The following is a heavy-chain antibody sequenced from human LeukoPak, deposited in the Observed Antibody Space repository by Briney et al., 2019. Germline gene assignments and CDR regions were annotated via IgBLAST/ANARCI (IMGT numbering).Heavy chain of an antibody. Sequence: SETLSLTCAVYGGSFSGYYWSWIRQPPGKGLEWIGEINHSGSTYYNPSLKSRVTISVDTSKNQVSLKLRSVTAADAAVYHCARDWSSSSYTYYYYYMDVWGKGTTVTVSS. CDR3: ARDWSSSSYTYYYYYMDV. J-gene: IGHJ6*03. CDR2: INHSGST. D-gene: IGHD6-6*01. CDR1: GGSFSGYY. V-gene: IGHV4-34*01.